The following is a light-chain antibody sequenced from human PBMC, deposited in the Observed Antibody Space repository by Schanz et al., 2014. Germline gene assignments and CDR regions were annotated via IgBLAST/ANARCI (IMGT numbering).Light chain of an antibody. CDR2: DVS. V-gene: IGLV2-14*01. CDR1: SSDAGGFTY. CDR3: SSYTSSSTPVL. J-gene: IGLJ2*01. Sequence: QSALTQPASVSGSPGQSVTISCTGVSSDAGGFTYVSWYQQLPGKAPKLMIYDVSKRPSGVPDRFSGSKSGNTASLTISGLQAEDEADYYCSSYTSSSTPVLFAGGTKVTVL.